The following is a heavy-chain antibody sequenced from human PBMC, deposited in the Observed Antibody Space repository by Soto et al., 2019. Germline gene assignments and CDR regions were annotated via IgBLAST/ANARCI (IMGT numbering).Heavy chain of an antibody. CDR3: ARDSGHDYGYYYGMDV. D-gene: IGHD4-17*01. CDR1: GGSISSYY. J-gene: IGHJ6*02. Sequence: PSETLSLTCTVSGGSISSYYWSWIRQPPGKGLEWIGYIYYSGSTNYNPSLKSRVTISVDTSKNQFSLKLSSVTAADTAVYYCARDSGHDYGYYYGMDVWGQGTTVTVSS. CDR2: IYYSGST. V-gene: IGHV4-59*01.